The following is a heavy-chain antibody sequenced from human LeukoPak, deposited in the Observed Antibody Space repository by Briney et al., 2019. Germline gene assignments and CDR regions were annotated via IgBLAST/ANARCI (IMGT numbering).Heavy chain of an antibody. D-gene: IGHD2-2*01. J-gene: IGHJ4*02. CDR1: GGSISSYY. CDR2: NYYSVST. CDR3: ERQAGYCSSTSCYGPEYYFDY. Sequence: SETLSLTCTHPGGSISSYYWSCIRHNPGRGLEWIGYNYYSVSTNYNPSTQSRVTISVHTSKNQFSMKLSSVTAADTAVYYCERQAGYCSSTSCYGPEYYFDYWGQGTLVTVSS. V-gene: IGHV4-59*08.